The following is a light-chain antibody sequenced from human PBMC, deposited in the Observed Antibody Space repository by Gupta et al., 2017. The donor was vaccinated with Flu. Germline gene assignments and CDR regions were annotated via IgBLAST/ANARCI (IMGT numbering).Light chain of an antibody. CDR1: SKNVSSNVR. V-gene: IGLV2-18*02. CDR2: DVS. CDR3: SAYTSSSTWV. J-gene: IGLJ3*02. Sequence: SKNVSSNVRGSWYQQPPGTAAELMNYDVSNRASGVPDRVSRSKSSDTASLTISGLQAEDEADYYGSAYTSSSTWVFGGGTKLTVL.